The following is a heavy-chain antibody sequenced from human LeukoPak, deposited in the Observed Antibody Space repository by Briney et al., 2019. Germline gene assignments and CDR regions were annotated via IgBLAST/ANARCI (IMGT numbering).Heavy chain of an antibody. J-gene: IGHJ4*02. V-gene: IGHV3-23*01. CDR3: AKSSELVLVDY. CDR1: GFTFSSYA. D-gene: IGHD6-6*01. Sequence: GGSLRLACAASGFTFSSYAMSWVRPAPGKGLGWVSAISGSGGSTYYADSVKGRFTISRDNSKNTLYLQMNSLRAEDTAVYYCAKSSELVLVDYWGQGTLVTVSS. CDR2: ISGSGGST.